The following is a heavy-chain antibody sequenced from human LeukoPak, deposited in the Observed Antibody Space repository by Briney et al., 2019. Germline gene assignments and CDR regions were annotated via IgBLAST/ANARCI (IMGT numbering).Heavy chain of an antibody. J-gene: IGHJ6*03. CDR1: GFTFSSYA. CDR2: FSGSGGST. Sequence: GGSLRLSCAASGFTFSSYAMSWVRQAPGKGLEWVSAFSGSGGSTYYADSVKGRFTISRDNSKNTLYLQMNSLRAEDTAVYYCAKRTVVVPALYYYYMDVWGKGTTVTVSS. CDR3: AKRTVVVPALYYYYMDV. D-gene: IGHD2-2*01. V-gene: IGHV3-23*01.